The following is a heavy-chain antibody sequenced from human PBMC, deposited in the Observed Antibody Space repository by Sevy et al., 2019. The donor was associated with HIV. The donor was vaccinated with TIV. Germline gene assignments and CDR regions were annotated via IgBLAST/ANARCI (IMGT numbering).Heavy chain of an antibody. J-gene: IGHJ4*02. D-gene: IGHD3-22*01. V-gene: IGHV3-53*01. CDR1: GFTVSSNY. Sequence: GGSLRLSCVASGFTVSSNYMSWVRQAPGKGLEWVSVIYSGGSTYYADSVKGRFTISRDNSKNTLYLQMNSLRAEDTAVYYCAREYYYDSSGYSVDYWGQGTLVTVSS. CDR2: IYSGGST. CDR3: AREYYYDSSGYSVDY.